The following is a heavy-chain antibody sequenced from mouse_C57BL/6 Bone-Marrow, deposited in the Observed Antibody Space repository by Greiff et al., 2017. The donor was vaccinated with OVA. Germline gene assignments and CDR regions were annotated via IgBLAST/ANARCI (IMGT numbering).Heavy chain of an antibody. V-gene: IGHV1-18*01. CDR3: AREATAQAFFDY. D-gene: IGHD3-2*02. Sequence: VQLQQSGPELVKPGASVKIPCKASGYTFTDYNMDWVKQSHGKSLEWIGDINPNNGGTIYNQKFKGKATLTVDKSSSTAYMELRSLTSEDAAVYDCAREATAQAFFDYWGQGTTLTVSS. CDR1: GYTFTDYN. J-gene: IGHJ2*01. CDR2: INPNNGGT.